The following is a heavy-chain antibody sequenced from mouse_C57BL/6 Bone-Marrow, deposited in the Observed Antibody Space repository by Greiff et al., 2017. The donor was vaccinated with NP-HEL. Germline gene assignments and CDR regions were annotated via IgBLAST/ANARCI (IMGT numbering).Heavy chain of an antibody. V-gene: IGHV1-4*01. CDR2: INPSSGYT. CDR1: GYTFTSYT. D-gene: IGHD2-5*01. Sequence: QVQLQQSGAELARPGASVKMSCKASGYTFTSYTMHWVKQRPGQGLEWIGYINPSSGYTKYNQKFKDKATLTADKSSSTAYMQLNSLTSEDSAVYYCALPYYSNYEVNFDYWGQGTTLTVSS. CDR3: ALPYYSNYEVNFDY. J-gene: IGHJ2*01.